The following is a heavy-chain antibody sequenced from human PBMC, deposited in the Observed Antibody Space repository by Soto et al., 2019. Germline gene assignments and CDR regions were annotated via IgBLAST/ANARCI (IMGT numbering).Heavy chain of an antibody. CDR3: ARVRPYSSSSRRQAQHLDP. CDR1: GYTFTSYY. Sequence: ASVKVSCKASGYTFTSYYMHWVRQAPGQGLEWMGIINPSGGSTSYAQKFQGRVTMTRDTSTSTVYMELSSLRSEDTAVYYCARVRPYSSSSRRQAQHLDPWGQGTLVTVSS. D-gene: IGHD6-6*01. J-gene: IGHJ5*02. V-gene: IGHV1-46*01. CDR2: INPSGGST.